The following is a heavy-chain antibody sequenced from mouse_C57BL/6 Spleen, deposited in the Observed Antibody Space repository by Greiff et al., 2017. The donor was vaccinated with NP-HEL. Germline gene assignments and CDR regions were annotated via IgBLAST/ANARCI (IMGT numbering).Heavy chain of an antibody. J-gene: IGHJ4*01. CDR2: ISSGSSTI. CDR1: GFTFSDYG. Sequence: EVHLVESGGGLVKPGGSLKLSCAASGFTFSDYGMHWVRQAPEKGLEWVAYISSGSSTIYYADTVKGRFTISRDNAKNTLILQMTSLRSEDTAMYYCARITTVVAYYAMDYWGQGTSVTVSS. D-gene: IGHD1-1*01. V-gene: IGHV5-17*01. CDR3: ARITTVVAYYAMDY.